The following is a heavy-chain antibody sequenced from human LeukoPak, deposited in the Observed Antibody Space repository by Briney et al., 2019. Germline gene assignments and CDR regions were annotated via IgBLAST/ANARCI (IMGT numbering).Heavy chain of an antibody. Sequence: SETLSLTCTVSGGSISSYYWSWIRQPAGKGLEWIGRIYTSGSTNYNPSLKSRVTMSVDTSKNQFSLKLSSVTAADTAVYYCARDVEGHGSGPNYYYMDVWGKGTTVTISS. V-gene: IGHV4-4*07. CDR1: GGSISSYY. CDR2: IYTSGST. CDR3: ARDVEGHGSGPNYYYMDV. D-gene: IGHD3-10*01. J-gene: IGHJ6*03.